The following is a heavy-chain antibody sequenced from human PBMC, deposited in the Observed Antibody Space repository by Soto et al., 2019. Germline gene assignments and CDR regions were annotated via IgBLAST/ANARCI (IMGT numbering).Heavy chain of an antibody. CDR1: GFSFSTYA. CDR3: TRDWERDSEAFFDY. CDR2: IYTSGVP. V-gene: IGHV3-23*05. J-gene: IGHJ4*02. D-gene: IGHD3-3*02. Sequence: VTLWESGVTLLEPGGFVRLSCGAPGFSFSTYAMRRDRHSPGKGPEWVSGIYTSGVPKYADSVQGRFTISRDDSKNTLYLQMNSLRAEDTAVYYCTRDWERDSEAFFDYWGQGTLVTVSS.